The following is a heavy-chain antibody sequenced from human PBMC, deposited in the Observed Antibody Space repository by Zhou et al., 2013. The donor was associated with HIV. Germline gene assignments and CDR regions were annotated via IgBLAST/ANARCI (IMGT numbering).Heavy chain of an antibody. D-gene: IGHD3-3*02. J-gene: IGHJ6*03. CDR1: GYTFSSYG. Sequence: QVQLVQSGAEVKKPGASVKVSCKASGYTFSSYGISWVRQAPGQGLEWMGWINPKNGDTNYAQTFKGRITMTRDTSINTAYMVLTSLKSNDTALYFCARDWQFHVIFDDYYIDVWGEGTTVIVS. CDR2: INPKNGDT. CDR3: ARDWQFHVIFDDYYIDV. V-gene: IGHV1-2*02.